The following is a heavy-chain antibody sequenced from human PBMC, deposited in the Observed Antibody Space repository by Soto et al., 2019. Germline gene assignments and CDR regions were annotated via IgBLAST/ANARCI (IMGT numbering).Heavy chain of an antibody. CDR2: ISWNSGSI. V-gene: IGHV3-9*01. J-gene: IGHJ6*02. Sequence: GGSLRLSCAASGFTFDDYAMHWVRQAPGKGLEWVSGISWNSGSIGYADSVKGRFTISRDNAKNSLYLQMNSLRAEDTALYYCAKEELGYCSSTSCYYYGMDVWGQGTTVTV. D-gene: IGHD2-2*01. CDR3: AKEELGYCSSTSCYYYGMDV. CDR1: GFTFDDYA.